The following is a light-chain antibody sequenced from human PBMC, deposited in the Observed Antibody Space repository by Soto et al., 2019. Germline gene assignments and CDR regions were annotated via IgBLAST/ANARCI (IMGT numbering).Light chain of an antibody. V-gene: IGLV1-44*01. CDR1: SSNIGSNT. CDR2: SNN. CDR3: AEWDDSLNGPV. J-gene: IGLJ2*01. Sequence: QLVLTQPPSASGTPGQRVTISCSGSSSNIGSNTVNWYQQLPGTAPKLLIYSNNQRPSGVPDRFSGSKSGTSASLAISGLQSEDEADYYCAEWDDSLNGPVFGGGTKLTVL.